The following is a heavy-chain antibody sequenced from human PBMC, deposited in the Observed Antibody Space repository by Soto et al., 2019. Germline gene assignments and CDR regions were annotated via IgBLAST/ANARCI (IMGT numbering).Heavy chain of an antibody. CDR1: GYTFTSYD. J-gene: IGHJ6*02. Sequence: ASVKVSCKASGYTFTSYDINWVRQATGQGLEWMGWMNPNSGNTGYAQKFQGRVTMTRNTSISTAYMELSSLRSEDTAVYYCARGSDYDFWSGIYYYYYYGMDVWGQGTTVTVSS. CDR2: MNPNSGNT. V-gene: IGHV1-8*01. CDR3: ARGSDYDFWSGIYYYYYYGMDV. D-gene: IGHD3-3*01.